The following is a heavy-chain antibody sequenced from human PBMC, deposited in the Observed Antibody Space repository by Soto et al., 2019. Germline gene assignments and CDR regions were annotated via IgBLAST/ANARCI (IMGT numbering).Heavy chain of an antibody. CDR2: ISAYNGKT. CDR1: GYTFNIYG. V-gene: IGHV1-18*01. CDR3: ARTSSSSWRVDH. Sequence: QVQLVQSGAEVKKPGASVKVSCKASGYTFNIYGISWVRQAPGQGLEWMGWISAYNGKTNYTQKLQSRATITTDTSTSTAYMELRSLRSDDTAIYYCARTSSSSWRVDHWGQGTLITVSA. D-gene: IGHD6-13*01. J-gene: IGHJ4*02.